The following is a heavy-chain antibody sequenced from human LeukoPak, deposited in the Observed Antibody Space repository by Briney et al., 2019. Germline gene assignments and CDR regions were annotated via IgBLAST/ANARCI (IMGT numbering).Heavy chain of an antibody. J-gene: IGHJ6*02. CDR1: GGSISSGSYY. D-gene: IGHD3-3*01. Sequence: SQTLSLTCTVSGGSISSGSYYWSWIRQPAGKGLEWIGRIYTSGSTKYNPSLKRRVTISVDTSKNQFSLKLSSVTAADTAVYYCATQGLRFFEWLPHHGDYYGMDVWGQGTTVTVSS. V-gene: IGHV4-61*02. CDR3: ATQGLRFFEWLPHHGDYYGMDV. CDR2: IYTSGST.